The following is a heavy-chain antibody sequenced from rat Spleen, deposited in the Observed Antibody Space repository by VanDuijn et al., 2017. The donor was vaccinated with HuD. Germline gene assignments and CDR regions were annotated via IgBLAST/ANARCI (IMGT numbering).Heavy chain of an antibody. Sequence: EVQLVESGGGLVQPGRSLKLSCAASGFTFSDYGMAWVRQAPTKGLEWVATISYDGGDTYYRDSVKGRFTISRDNSKSSLYLQMDSLRSEDTATYYCTRRHYGYTDYFDYWGQGVMVTVSS. V-gene: IGHV5-29*01. D-gene: IGHD1-4*01. J-gene: IGHJ2*01. CDR1: GFTFSDYG. CDR3: TRRHYGYTDYFDY. CDR2: ISYDGGDT.